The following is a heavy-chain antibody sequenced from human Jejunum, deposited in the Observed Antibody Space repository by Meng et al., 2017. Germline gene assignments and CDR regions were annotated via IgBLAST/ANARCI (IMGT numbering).Heavy chain of an antibody. D-gene: IGHD4-11*01. Sequence: QVKLQQWGAGLLKPSETLSLTCAVYGGSISDYYWTWIRQPPGKGLEWIGEINDSGSTNYNPSLKSRVTISVDTSKSQFYLRVSSVTAADTAVNYCARGNEYSNYGADFWGQGTLVTVSS. J-gene: IGHJ4*02. CDR1: GGSISDYY. CDR3: ARGNEYSNYGADF. V-gene: IGHV4-34*01. CDR2: INDSGST.